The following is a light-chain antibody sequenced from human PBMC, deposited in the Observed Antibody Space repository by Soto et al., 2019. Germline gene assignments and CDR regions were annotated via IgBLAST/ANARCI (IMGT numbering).Light chain of an antibody. CDR1: SSNIGSNY. CDR3: AAWDDSLSGVV. CDR2: RNN. V-gene: IGLV1-47*01. Sequence: QSVLTQPPSASGTPGQRVTISCSGSSSNIGSNYVYWYQQLPGTARKLLIYRNNQRPSGVPDRLSGSKSGNSASLAISGLRSEDEADYHCAAWDDSLSGVVFGGGTKVTVL. J-gene: IGLJ2*01.